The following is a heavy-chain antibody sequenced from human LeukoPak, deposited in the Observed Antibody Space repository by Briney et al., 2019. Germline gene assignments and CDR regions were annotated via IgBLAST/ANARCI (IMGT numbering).Heavy chain of an antibody. V-gene: IGHV5-51*01. D-gene: IGHD2-2*02. J-gene: IGHJ4*02. CDR3: ARHWVGGYCSSTSCYTGLDY. CDR2: IYPGDSDT. Sequence: GESLKISCKGSGYSFTTYWIGWVRQMPGKGLEWMGIIYPGDSDTRYSPSFQGQVTISADKSISTAYLQWSSLKASDTAMYYCARHWVGGYCSSTSCYTGLDYWGQGTLVTVSS. CDR1: GYSFTTYW.